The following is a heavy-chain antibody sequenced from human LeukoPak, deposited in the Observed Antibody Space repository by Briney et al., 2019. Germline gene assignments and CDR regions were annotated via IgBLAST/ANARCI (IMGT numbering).Heavy chain of an antibody. D-gene: IGHD2-21*02. CDR2: INPKTNGT. CDR3: ARSKRRGDLLDY. CDR1: GYTFADYY. Sequence: ASVKVSCKASGYTFADYYVHWVRQALGQGLEWMGWINPKTNGTNFALEFLGRVTMTRDTSISTAYMELTSLRSDDTALYYCARSKRRGDLLDYWGQGILVSVSS. V-gene: IGHV1-2*02. J-gene: IGHJ4*02.